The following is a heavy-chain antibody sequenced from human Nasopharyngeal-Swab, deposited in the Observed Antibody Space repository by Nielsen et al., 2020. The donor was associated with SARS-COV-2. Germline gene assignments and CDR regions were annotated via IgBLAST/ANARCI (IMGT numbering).Heavy chain of an antibody. CDR3: GRLVYGDNYRFDC. V-gene: IGHV2-5*02. CDR2: IYWDDYK. J-gene: IGHJ4*02. D-gene: IGHD4/OR15-4a*01. Sequence: WIRQPPGKALEWLALIYWDDYKRYSPSLKSRLTITQDTSKNQVVLTVTNMDPVDTATYSCGRLVYGDNYRFDCWGQGALVTVSS.